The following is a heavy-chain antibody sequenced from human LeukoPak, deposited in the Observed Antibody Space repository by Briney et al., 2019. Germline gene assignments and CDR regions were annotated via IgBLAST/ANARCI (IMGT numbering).Heavy chain of an antibody. Sequence: GGSLRLSCAASGFTFSFNSMHWVRQGPGKGLVWVSRIKRDGSGATYADSVKGRVTISRDNAKNTLYLQMNSLRAEDTAVYYCARSNGFGMDVWGQGTTVTVSS. J-gene: IGHJ6*01. CDR1: GFTFSFNS. CDR3: ARSNGFGMDV. CDR2: IKRDGSGA. V-gene: IGHV3-74*01. D-gene: IGHD2-8*01.